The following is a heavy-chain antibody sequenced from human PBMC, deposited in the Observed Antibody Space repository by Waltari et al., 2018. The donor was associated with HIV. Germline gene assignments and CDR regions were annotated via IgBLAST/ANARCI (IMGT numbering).Heavy chain of an antibody. CDR2: VNTANGHT. CDR3: AREMSLIRVIAVAMDV. CDR1: GYSFTSHD. D-gene: IGHD6-19*01. V-gene: IGHV1-3*05. Sequence: VTLVQSGDEEKKPGASVKISCKASGYSFTSHDIHWLRQAPGQRLAWVGWVNTANGHTKESQNFQGRVTITRDTSATTASMELNSLRSEDTAVYYCAREMSLIRVIAVAMDVWGQGTTVTVSS. J-gene: IGHJ6*02.